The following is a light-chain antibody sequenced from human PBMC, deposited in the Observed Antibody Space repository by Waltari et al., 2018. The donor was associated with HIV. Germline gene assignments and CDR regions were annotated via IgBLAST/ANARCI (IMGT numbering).Light chain of an antibody. Sequence: QSALTQPASVSGSPGQSITISCTGSRSDVGAYNFVSWYQQHPGKAPKVLIHEVSNRPSGVSNRFSASKSGNTASLTISGLQAEDEADYYCSSYTGDNSVLFGGGTKLSVV. CDR1: RSDVGAYNF. CDR2: EVS. J-gene: IGLJ3*02. V-gene: IGLV2-14*01. CDR3: SSYTGDNSVL.